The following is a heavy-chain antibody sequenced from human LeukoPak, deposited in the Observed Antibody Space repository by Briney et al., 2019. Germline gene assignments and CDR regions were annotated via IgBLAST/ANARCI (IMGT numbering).Heavy chain of an antibody. CDR3: AKLPTEYCSSTSCFGPLTYYFDY. CDR2: INSDGINT. Sequence: GGSLRLSCAASGFTFSNYWMHWVRQAPGKGLVWVSRINSDGINTSYADSVKGRFTISRDNAKNTLNLQMNSLRAEDTAVYYCAKLPTEYCSSTSCFGPLTYYFDYWGQGTLVTVSS. J-gene: IGHJ4*02. D-gene: IGHD2-2*01. CDR1: GFTFSNYW. V-gene: IGHV3-74*01.